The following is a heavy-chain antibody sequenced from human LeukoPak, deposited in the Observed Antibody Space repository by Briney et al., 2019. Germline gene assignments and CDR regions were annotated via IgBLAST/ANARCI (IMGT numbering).Heavy chain of an antibody. CDR1: GYTFTSYG. CDR2: ISAYNGNT. CDR3: ARLYYDFWSGYYSYFDY. V-gene: IGHV1-18*01. Sequence: ASVKVSCKASGYTFTSYGIGWVRQAPGQGLEWMGWISAYNGNTNYAQKLQGRVTMTTDTSTSTAYMELRSLRSDDTAVYYCARLYYDFWSGYYSYFDYWGQGTLVTVSS. J-gene: IGHJ4*02. D-gene: IGHD3-3*01.